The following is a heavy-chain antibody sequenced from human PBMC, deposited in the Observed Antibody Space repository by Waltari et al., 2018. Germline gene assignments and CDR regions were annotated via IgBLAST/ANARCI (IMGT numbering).Heavy chain of an antibody. V-gene: IGHV1-69*05. J-gene: IGHJ6*02. CDR2: IIPIFGTA. Sequence: QVQLVQSGAEVKKPGSSVKVSCKASGGTFSSYAISWVRQAPGHGLEWMGGIIPIFGTANYAQKFQGRVTITTDESTSTAYMELSSLRSEDTAVYYCARVSFQRANYYYYYGMDVWGQGTTVTVSS. D-gene: IGHD3-3*02. CDR3: ARVSFQRANYYYYYGMDV. CDR1: GGTFSSYA.